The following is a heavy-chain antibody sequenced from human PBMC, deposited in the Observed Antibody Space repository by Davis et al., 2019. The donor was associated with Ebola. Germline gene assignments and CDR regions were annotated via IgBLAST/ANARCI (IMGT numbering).Heavy chain of an antibody. J-gene: IGHJ4*02. CDR3: ARAIAAAGPPPLDY. CDR2: MNPNSGNT. Sequence: ASVKVSCKASGYTFTGYYMHWVRQAPGQGLEWMGWMNPNSGNTGYAQKFQGRVTMTRNTSISTAYMELSSLRSEDTAVYYCARAIAAAGPPPLDYWGQGTLVTVSS. D-gene: IGHD6-13*01. V-gene: IGHV1-8*02. CDR1: GYTFTGYY.